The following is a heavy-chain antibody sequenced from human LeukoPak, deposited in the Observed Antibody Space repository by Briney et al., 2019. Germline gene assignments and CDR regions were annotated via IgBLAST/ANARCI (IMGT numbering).Heavy chain of an antibody. Sequence: ASVKVSCKASGGTFSSYAISWVRQAPGQGLEWMGWINLNSGATTYAQKFQGRVTMTRDTSISTAHMDLTRLTPDDTAVYYCARETGSGVVIIFDSWGQGTLVTVSS. CDR2: INLNSGAT. CDR1: GGTFSSYA. V-gene: IGHV1-2*02. D-gene: IGHD3-3*01. J-gene: IGHJ4*02. CDR3: ARETGSGVVIIFDS.